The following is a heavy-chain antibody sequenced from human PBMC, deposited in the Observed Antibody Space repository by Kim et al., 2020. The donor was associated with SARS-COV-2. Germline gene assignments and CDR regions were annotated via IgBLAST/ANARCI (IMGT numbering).Heavy chain of an antibody. V-gene: IGHV4-34*01. Sequence: LKSRVTISVDTSKNQFSLKLSSVTAADTAVYYCARGRSSSWLFPKSPFDYWGQGTLVTVSS. CDR3: ARGRSSSWLFPKSPFDY. J-gene: IGHJ4*02. D-gene: IGHD6-13*01.